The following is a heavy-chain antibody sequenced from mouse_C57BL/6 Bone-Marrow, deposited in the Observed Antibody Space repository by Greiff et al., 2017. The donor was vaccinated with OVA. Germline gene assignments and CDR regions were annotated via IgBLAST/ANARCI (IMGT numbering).Heavy chain of an antibody. CDR3: ARWALYYYGSSYWYFDF. D-gene: IGHD1-1*01. CDR1: GFNIKNTY. J-gene: IGHJ1*03. Sequence: VQLQQSVAELVRPGASVKLSCTASGFNIKNTYMHWVKQRPEQGLEWIGRIDPANGNTKYAPKFQGKATITADTSSNTAYLQLSSLTSEDTAIYYCARWALYYYGSSYWYFDFWGTGTTVTVS. CDR2: IDPANGNT. V-gene: IGHV14-3*01.